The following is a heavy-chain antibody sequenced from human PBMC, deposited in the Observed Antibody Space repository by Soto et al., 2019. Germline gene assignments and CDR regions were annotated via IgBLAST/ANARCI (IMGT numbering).Heavy chain of an antibody. Sequence: QLQLQESGPGLVKPSETLSLTCTVSGGSISSSSYYWGWIRQPPGKGLEWIGSIYYSGSTYYNPSLKSRVTISVDTSKTQFSLKLSSVTAADTAVYYCARPNRYGGNPTPPDYWGQGTLVTVSS. CDR1: GGSISSSSYY. V-gene: IGHV4-39*01. CDR3: ARPNRYGGNPTPPDY. J-gene: IGHJ4*02. CDR2: IYYSGST. D-gene: IGHD4-17*01.